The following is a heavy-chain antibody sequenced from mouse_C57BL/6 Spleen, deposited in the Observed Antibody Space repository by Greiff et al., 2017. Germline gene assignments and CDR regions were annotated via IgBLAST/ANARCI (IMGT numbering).Heavy chain of an antibody. CDR2: IDPETGGT. V-gene: IGHV1-15*01. Sequence: VQLQQSGAELVRPGASVTLSCKASGYTFTDYEMHWVKQTPVHGLEWIGAIDPETGGTAYNQKFKGKAILTADKSSSTAYMELRSLTSEDSAVYYCTRGDYGYFDYWGQGTTLTASS. D-gene: IGHD1-1*01. CDR1: GYTFTDYE. J-gene: IGHJ2*01. CDR3: TRGDYGYFDY.